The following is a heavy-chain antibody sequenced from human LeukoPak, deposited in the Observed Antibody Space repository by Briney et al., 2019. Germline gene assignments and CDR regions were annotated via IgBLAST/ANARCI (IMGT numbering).Heavy chain of an antibody. CDR2: IRSKAYGGTT. J-gene: IGHJ5*02. CDR3: TRDPMVRGVNWFDP. Sequence: GGSLRLSGTASGFTFGDYAMSWVRQAPGKGLEWVGFIRSKAYGGTTEYAASVKGRFTISRDDSKSIAYLQMNSLKTEDTAVYYCTRDPMVRGVNWFDPWGQGTLVTVSS. D-gene: IGHD3-10*01. CDR1: GFTFGDYA. V-gene: IGHV3-49*04.